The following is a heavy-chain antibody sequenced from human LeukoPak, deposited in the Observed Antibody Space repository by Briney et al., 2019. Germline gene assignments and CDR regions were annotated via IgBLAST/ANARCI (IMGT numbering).Heavy chain of an antibody. CDR1: GYTFTGNY. J-gene: IGHJ4*02. CDR2: INPNSGGT. D-gene: IGHD5-12*01. V-gene: IGHV1-2*02. Sequence: GASVKVSCKASGYTFTGNYMHWVRQTPGQGLEWMGWINPNSGGTNYAQKFQGGVTMTRDTSISTAYMELSRLRSDDTAVYYCARQSSGGYGLGYWGQGTLVTVSS. CDR3: ARQSSGGYGLGY.